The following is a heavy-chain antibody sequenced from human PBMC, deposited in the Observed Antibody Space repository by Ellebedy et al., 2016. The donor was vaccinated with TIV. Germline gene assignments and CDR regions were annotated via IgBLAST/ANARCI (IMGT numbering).Heavy chain of an antibody. V-gene: IGHV1-69*04. Sequence: SVKVSCKASGGTFSNYAISWVRQTPGQGLEWLGRIIPIFDVRDYAQELQGRVTITADKSTNTAYMELSSLRSEDTAVYFCARNSDIIVVPSAYASSFDIWGQGTMVTVSS. CDR3: ARNSDIIVVPSAYASSFDI. D-gene: IGHD2-2*01. CDR2: IIPIFDVR. J-gene: IGHJ3*02. CDR1: GGTFSNYA.